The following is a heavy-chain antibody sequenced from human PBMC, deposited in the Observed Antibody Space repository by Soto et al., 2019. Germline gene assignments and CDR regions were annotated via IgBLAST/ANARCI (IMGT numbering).Heavy chain of an antibody. CDR1: GGSISSYY. V-gene: IGHV4-59*01. J-gene: IGHJ4*02. CDR3: AREDYYGSGSSY. CDR2: IYYSGST. D-gene: IGHD3-10*01. Sequence: TSETLSLTRTVSGGSISSYYWSWIRQPPGKGLEWIGYIYYSGSTNYNPSLKSRVTISVDTSKNQFSLKLSSVTAADTAVYYCAREDYYGSGSSYWGQGTLVTVSS.